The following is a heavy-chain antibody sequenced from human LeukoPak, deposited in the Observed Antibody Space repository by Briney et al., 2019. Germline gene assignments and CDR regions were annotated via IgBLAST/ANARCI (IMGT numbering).Heavy chain of an antibody. CDR1: GFTSSSYS. CDR2: INWNGGST. CDR3: ARMQAAAGTWYYYMDV. V-gene: IGHV3-20*04. Sequence: GWSLRLSCAASGFTSSSYSMNWVRQAPGKGLEWDSGINWNGGSTGYADSVKGRFTISRDNAKNSLYLKMNRLRAEDTALYYCARMQAAAGTWYYYMDVWGKGTTVTVSS. J-gene: IGHJ6*03. D-gene: IGHD6-13*01.